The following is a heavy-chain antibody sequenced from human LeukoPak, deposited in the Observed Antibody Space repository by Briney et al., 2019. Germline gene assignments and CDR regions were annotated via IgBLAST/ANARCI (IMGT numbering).Heavy chain of an antibody. J-gene: IGHJ5*02. CDR3: ARVPYSSSCYGWSDP. Sequence: PSETLSLTSAVYGGSFIGYFRCWIRQPPGKGLEWIGEINHSGSTNYNPSLKSRVTISVDTSKNQFALKLSSVTAADTAVYYCARVPYSSSCYGWSDPWGEGALGTVSS. V-gene: IGHV4-34*01. D-gene: IGHD6-13*01. CDR1: GGSFIGYF. CDR2: INHSGST.